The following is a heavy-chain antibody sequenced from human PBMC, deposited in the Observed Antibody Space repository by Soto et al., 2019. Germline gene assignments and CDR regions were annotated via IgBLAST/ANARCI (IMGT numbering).Heavy chain of an antibody. CDR3: ARALDRTAQRSYYYYGMDV. V-gene: IGHV1-3*01. Sequence: GASVKVSCKASGYTFTSYAMHWVRQAPGQRLEWMGWINAGNGNTKYSQKFQGRVTITRDTSASTAYMELSSLRSEDTAVYYCARALDRTAQRSYYYYGMDVWGQGTTVTVSS. CDR1: GYTFTSYA. J-gene: IGHJ6*02. D-gene: IGHD3-3*01. CDR2: INAGNGNT.